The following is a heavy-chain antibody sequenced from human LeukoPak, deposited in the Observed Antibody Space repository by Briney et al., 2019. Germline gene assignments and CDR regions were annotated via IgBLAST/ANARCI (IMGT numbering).Heavy chain of an antibody. J-gene: IGHJ4*02. CDR3: ARAPIVVVSTPSFDT. D-gene: IGHD3-22*01. Sequence: SETLSLTCTVSGGSISSYYWSWIRQPPGKGLEWIGYIYYSGSTNYNPSLKSRVTISVDTSKNQFSLKLSSVTAADTAVYYCARAPIVVVSTPSFDTWGQGILVTVSS. V-gene: IGHV4-59*01. CDR1: GGSISSYY. CDR2: IYYSGST.